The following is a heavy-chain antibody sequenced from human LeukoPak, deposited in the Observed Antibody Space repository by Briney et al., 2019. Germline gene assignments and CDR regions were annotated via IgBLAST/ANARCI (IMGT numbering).Heavy chain of an antibody. D-gene: IGHD6-6*01. Sequence: GGSLRLSCAASGFTFSSYSMNWVRQAPGKGLEWVSSISSSSSYIYYAGSVKGRFPISRDNAKNSLYLQMNSLRAEDTAVYYCARVSYSSSSYFDYWGQGTLVTVSS. CDR2: ISSSSSYI. CDR1: GFTFSSYS. V-gene: IGHV3-21*01. CDR3: ARVSYSSSSYFDY. J-gene: IGHJ4*02.